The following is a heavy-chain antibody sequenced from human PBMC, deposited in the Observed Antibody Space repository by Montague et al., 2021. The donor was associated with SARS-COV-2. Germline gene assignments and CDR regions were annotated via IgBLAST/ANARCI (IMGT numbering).Heavy chain of an antibody. J-gene: IGHJ5*02. CDR3: PTTGLSGESWLDA. V-gene: IGHV4-61*02. D-gene: IGHD7-27*01. Sequence: TLSLTCTVSGVSISSGTYCWIWIRPPAGMGLEWIVRFYTSGSTNYNLSLQIRVTLSVDTSRNPFSLKLMSVTAAATAVYFCPTTGLSGESWLDAWGQGTTVAVSS. CDR2: FYTSGST. CDR1: GVSISSGTYC.